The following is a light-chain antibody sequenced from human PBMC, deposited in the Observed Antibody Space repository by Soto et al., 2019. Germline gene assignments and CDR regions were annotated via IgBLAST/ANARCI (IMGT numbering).Light chain of an antibody. CDR1: SSNIGSSA. V-gene: IGLV1-44*01. J-gene: IGLJ2*01. Sequence: QSVLTQPPSASGTPGQRVTMSCSGTSSNIGSSAVSWYQQLPGTAPKLLIYRSNQRPSGVPDRFSGSKTGTSASLAISGLQSEDEADYYCAAWDDSLTGVVFGGGTKLTVL. CDR3: AAWDDSLTGVV. CDR2: RSN.